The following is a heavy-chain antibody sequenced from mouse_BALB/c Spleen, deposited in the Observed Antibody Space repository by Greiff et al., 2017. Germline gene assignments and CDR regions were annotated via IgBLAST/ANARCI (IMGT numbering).Heavy chain of an antibody. CDR2: IDPYDSET. V-gene: IGHV1-74*01. Sequence: VQLQQPGAELVRPGASVKLSCKASGYTFTSYWMNWVKQRPEQGLEWIGRIDPYDSETYYNQKFKDKAILTVDKSSSTADMQLSSLTSEDSAVYYGATERESGATMIQYWYFDVWGAGTTVTVSS. CDR3: ATERESGATMIQYWYFDV. D-gene: IGHD2-4*01. J-gene: IGHJ1*01. CDR1: GYTFTSYW.